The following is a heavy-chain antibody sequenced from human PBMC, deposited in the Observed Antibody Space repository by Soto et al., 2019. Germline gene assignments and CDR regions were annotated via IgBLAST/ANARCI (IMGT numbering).Heavy chain of an antibody. CDR1: GGSISSGDYY. D-gene: IGHD6-13*01. V-gene: IGHV4-30-4*01. Sequence: SETLSLTCTVSGGSISSGDYYWSWIRQPPGKGLEWIGYIYYSGSTYYNPSLKSRVTISVDTSKNQFSLKLSSVTAADTAVYYCARNIAAAGPFDYWGQGTPVTVSS. J-gene: IGHJ4*02. CDR2: IYYSGST. CDR3: ARNIAAAGPFDY.